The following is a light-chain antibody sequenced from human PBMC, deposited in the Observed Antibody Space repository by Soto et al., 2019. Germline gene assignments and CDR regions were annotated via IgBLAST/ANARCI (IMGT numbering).Light chain of an antibody. V-gene: IGLV2-14*01. J-gene: IGLJ2*01. CDR3: CSYTSISTSAV. Sequence: QSALTQPASVSGSPGQSITISCTGTSSDLGDYTHVSWYQQHPGKAPKLIIYEVSDRPSGVSNRFSGSKSGNTASLTISGLQTEEEADYYCCSYTSISTSAVFGGWTKLTV. CDR1: SSDLGDYTH. CDR2: EVS.